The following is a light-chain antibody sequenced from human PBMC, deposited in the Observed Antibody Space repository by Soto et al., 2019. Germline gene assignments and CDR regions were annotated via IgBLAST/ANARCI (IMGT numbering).Light chain of an antibody. CDR2: DAS. CDR3: QQYNRYSTWT. CDR1: QDISNY. V-gene: IGKV1-5*01. Sequence: DIQMTQSPSSLSASVGDRVTITCQSSQDISNYLNWYQQKPGKAPKLLIYDASNLESGVPSRFSGSGSGTEFTLTISSLQPDDFATYYCQQYNRYSTWTFGQGTRWIS. J-gene: IGKJ1*01.